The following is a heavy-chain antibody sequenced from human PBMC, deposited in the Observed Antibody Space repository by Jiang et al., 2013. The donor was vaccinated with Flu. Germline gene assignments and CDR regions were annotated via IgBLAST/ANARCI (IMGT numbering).Heavy chain of an antibody. Sequence: RLSCTASGFTFSDYNIYWVRQAPGKGLEWVALLSYDGYNKYFADAVKGRFTISRDKSRTTLDLQMDSLKTDDTAVYFCARDPRKRFFDWSYIYWYFDLWGRGALVTVSS. CDR1: GFTFSDYN. D-gene: IGHD3-9*01. J-gene: IGHJ2*01. CDR2: LSYDGYNK. V-gene: IGHV3-30-3*01. CDR3: ARDPRKRFFDWSYIYWYFDL.